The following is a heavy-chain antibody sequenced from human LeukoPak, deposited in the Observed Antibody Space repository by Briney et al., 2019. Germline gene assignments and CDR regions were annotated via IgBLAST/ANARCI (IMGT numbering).Heavy chain of an antibody. J-gene: IGHJ6*03. CDR1: GYSFTTYW. V-gene: IGHV5-51*01. CDR3: ARHSPLYSYYYMDV. Sequence: GESLKISCKGSGYSFTTYWIGWVRQMPGKGLEWMGIIYPSDSDTRYSPSFPGQVTISADKSISTAYLQWSSLKASDTAMYYCARHSPLYSYYYMDVWGKGTTVTVSS. CDR2: IYPSDSDT.